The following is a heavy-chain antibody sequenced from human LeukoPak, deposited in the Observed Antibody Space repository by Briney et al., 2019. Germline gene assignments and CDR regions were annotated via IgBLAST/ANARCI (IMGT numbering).Heavy chain of an antibody. CDR3: ARTGPAYYCDYVWGSYPRFDY. J-gene: IGHJ4*02. D-gene: IGHD3-16*02. CDR2: YNYCGSA. CDR1: VGPFRGYH. Sequence: SETLPLTCGVYVGPFRGYHGSWIPQPTGKGVEGIGEYNYCGSAYYNPSLKSRVTISVDTSKNQFSLKLSSVTAADTAVYYCARTGPAYYCDYVWGSYPRFDYWGQGTLVTVSS. V-gene: IGHV4-34*01.